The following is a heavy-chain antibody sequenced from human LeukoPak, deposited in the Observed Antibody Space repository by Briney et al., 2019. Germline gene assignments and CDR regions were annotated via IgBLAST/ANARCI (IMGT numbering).Heavy chain of an antibody. CDR2: ISWNGGSI. V-gene: IGHV3-9*01. CDR3: AKGYYDFWSGPFY. J-gene: IGHJ4*02. Sequence: GGSLRLSCAASGFTFSSYAMHWVRQAPGKGLEWVSGISWNGGSIGYADSVRGRFTISRDNAKNSLYLQMNSLRAEDTALYYCAKGYYDFWSGPFYWGQGTLVTVSS. CDR1: GFTFSSYA. D-gene: IGHD3-3*01.